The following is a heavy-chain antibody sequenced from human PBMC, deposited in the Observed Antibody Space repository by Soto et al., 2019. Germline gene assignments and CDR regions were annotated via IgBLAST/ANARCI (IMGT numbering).Heavy chain of an antibody. CDR2: IYYSGST. J-gene: IGHJ4*02. CDR1: GGSISSYY. Sequence: KSSETLSLTCTVSGGSISSYYWSWIRQPPGKGLEWIGYIYYSGSTNYNPSLKSRVTISVDTSKNQFSLKLSSVTAADTAVYYCARFLYGSGNYYFDYWGQGTLVTVSS. CDR3: ARFLYGSGNYYFDY. V-gene: IGHV4-59*01. D-gene: IGHD3-10*01.